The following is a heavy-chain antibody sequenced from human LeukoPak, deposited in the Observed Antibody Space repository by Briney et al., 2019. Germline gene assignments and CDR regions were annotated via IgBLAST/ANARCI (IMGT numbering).Heavy chain of an antibody. CDR1: GYTFTSYD. V-gene: IGHV1-8*03. J-gene: IGHJ6*03. CDR3: ARGGRGGYDFWSGYYRSYYMDV. CDR2: MNPNRGNT. Sequence: ASVKASCKASGYTFTSYDINWVRQATGQGLDWMGWMNPNRGNTGYAQKFHGRVTITRNTAIITAYMELSSLRSEDTAVYYCARGGRGGYDFWSGYYRSYYMDVWGKGTTVTVSS. D-gene: IGHD3-3*01.